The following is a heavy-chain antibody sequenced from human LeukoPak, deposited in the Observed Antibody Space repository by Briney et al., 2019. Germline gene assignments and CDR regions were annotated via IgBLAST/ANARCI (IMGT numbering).Heavy chain of an antibody. Sequence: GSLRLSCAASGFTFSNYAMHWVRQAPGRGPEYVSFISSDGGDTYHANSVKGRFTISRDNSKNTVYLQMGSLRAEDMAVYYCAKGLSGSYSFDYWGQGTLAAVSS. D-gene: IGHD1-26*01. CDR1: GFTFSNYA. CDR2: ISSDGGDT. J-gene: IGHJ4*02. V-gene: IGHV3-64*01. CDR3: AKGLSGSYSFDY.